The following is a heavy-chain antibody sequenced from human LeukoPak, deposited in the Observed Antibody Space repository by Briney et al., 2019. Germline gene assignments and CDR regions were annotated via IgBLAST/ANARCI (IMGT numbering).Heavy chain of an antibody. Sequence: AGGSLRLSCAASGFTFSSYSMNWVRQAPGKGLEWVSYISSSSTIYYADSVKGRFTISRDNAKNSLYLQMNSLRAEDTAAYYCARGDYSSSRYGGVVTHQFDYWGQGTLVTVSS. CDR1: GFTFSSYS. D-gene: IGHD6-13*01. CDR2: ISSSSTI. V-gene: IGHV3-48*01. J-gene: IGHJ4*02. CDR3: ARGDYSSSRYGGVVTHQFDY.